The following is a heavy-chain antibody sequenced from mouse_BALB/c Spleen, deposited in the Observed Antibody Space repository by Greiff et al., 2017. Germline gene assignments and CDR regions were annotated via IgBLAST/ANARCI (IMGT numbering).Heavy chain of an antibody. V-gene: IGHV1S81*02. CDR2: INPSNGRT. Sequence: QVHVKQPGAELVKPGASVKLSCKASGYTFTSYWMHWVKQRPGQGLEWIGEINPSNGRTNYNEKFKSKATLTVDKSSSTAYMQLSSLTSEDSAVYYCARDWDVWFAYWGQGTLVTVSA. D-gene: IGHD4-1*01. J-gene: IGHJ3*01. CDR3: ARDWDVWFAY. CDR1: GYTFTSYW.